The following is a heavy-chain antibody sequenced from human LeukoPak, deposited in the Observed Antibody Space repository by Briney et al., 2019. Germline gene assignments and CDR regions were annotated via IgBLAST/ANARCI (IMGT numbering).Heavy chain of an antibody. V-gene: IGHV4-59*06. J-gene: IGHJ4*02. D-gene: IGHD2-8*01. CDR1: DDSISHYY. CDR3: ARCRHEIQT. CDR2: IYYSGST. Sequence: SETLSLTCTVSDDSISHYYWSWIRQHPGKGLEWIGYIYYSGSTYYNPSLKSRVTISVDTSKNQFSLKLSSVTAADTAVYYCARCRHEIQTWGQGTLVTVSS.